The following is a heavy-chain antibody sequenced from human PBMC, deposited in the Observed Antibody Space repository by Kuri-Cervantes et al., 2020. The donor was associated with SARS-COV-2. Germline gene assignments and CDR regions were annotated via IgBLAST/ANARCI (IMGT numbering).Heavy chain of an antibody. CDR1: GYTFTSYA. CDR3: ATVAAVLRRHPVDY. Sequence: ASVKVSCKASGYTFTSYAMHWVRQAPGQRLEWMGWISAYNGNTNYAQKLQGRVTMTEDTSTDTAYMELSSLRSEDTAVYYCATVAAVLRRHPVDYWGQGTLVTVSS. CDR2: ISAYNGNT. V-gene: IGHV1-3*01. D-gene: IGHD6-13*01. J-gene: IGHJ4*02.